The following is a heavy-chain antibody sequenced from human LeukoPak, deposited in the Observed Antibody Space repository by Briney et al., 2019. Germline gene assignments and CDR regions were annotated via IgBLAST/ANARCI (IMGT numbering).Heavy chain of an antibody. J-gene: IGHJ6*02. D-gene: IGHD6-13*01. Sequence: SVKVSCKASGGTFSSYAINWVRQAPGQGLEWMGRIIPIFGIANYAQKFQGRVTITADKSTSTAYMELSSLRSEDTAVYYCARDLWRVAARPYYYYGMDVWGQGTTVTVSS. CDR2: IIPIFGIA. CDR3: ARDLWRVAARPYYYYGMDV. V-gene: IGHV1-69*04. CDR1: GGTFSSYA.